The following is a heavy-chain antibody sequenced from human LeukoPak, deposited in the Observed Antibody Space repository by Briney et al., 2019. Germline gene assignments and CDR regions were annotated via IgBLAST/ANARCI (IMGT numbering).Heavy chain of an antibody. CDR2: IKQDGSEK. CDR3: AGVKFGVMGDFDY. V-gene: IGHV3-7*01. CDR1: GFTFSSYW. D-gene: IGHD3-3*01. Sequence: GGSLRLSCAASGFTFSSYWMSWVRQAPGKGLEWVANIKQDGSEKYYVDSVKGRFTISRDNAKNSLYLQMNSLRAEDTAVYYCAGVKFGVMGDFDYWGQGTLVTVSS. J-gene: IGHJ4*02.